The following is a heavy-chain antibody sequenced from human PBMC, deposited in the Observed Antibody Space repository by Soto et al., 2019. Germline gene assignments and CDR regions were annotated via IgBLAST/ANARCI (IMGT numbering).Heavy chain of an antibody. CDR2: ISWNSGSI. V-gene: IGHV3-9*01. CDR3: VKHGGAVAGTDFDY. Sequence: EVQLVESGGGLVQPGRSLRLSCAASGFTFDDYAMHWVRQAPGKGLEWVSGISWNSGSIGYADSVKGRFTISRDNAKNSLYLPRNRLRAEDTALYDCVKHGGAVAGTDFDYCGQGTLVTVSS. CDR1: GFTFDDYA. D-gene: IGHD6-19*01. J-gene: IGHJ4*02.